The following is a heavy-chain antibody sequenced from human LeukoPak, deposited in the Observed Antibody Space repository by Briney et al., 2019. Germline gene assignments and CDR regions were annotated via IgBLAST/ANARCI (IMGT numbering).Heavy chain of an antibody. CDR2: IFPGDSDS. CDR3: ARPRDGYCDY. Sequence: GESLKISRQTSGYSFTSYWIGWVRQMPGQGLEWMGIIFPGDSDSRYSPSFQGQVTISADKSITTAFLQWSSLKASDTARYYCARPRDGYCDYWGQGTLVTVSS. CDR1: GYSFTSYW. V-gene: IGHV5-51*01. J-gene: IGHJ4*02. D-gene: IGHD5-24*01.